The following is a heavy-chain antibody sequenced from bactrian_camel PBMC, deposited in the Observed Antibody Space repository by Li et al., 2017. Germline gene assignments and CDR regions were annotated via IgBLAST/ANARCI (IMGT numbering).Heavy chain of an antibody. V-gene: IGHV3S53*01. J-gene: IGHJ4*01. CDR2: IDSDGST. Sequence: HVQLVESGGGSVQTGGSLRLSCVASGYSYRTGYCMGWFRQAPGKEREGVAAIDSDGSTTYADSVKGRFTISKDNSKNALSLQMNNLKPEDSAMYYCAAERAFGGTCRQSRLYTYHGQGTQVTVS. D-gene: IGHD7*01. CDR1: GYSYRTGYC.